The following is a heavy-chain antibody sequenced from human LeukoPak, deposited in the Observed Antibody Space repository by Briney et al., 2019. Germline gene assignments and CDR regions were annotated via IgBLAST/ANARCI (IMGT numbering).Heavy chain of an antibody. V-gene: IGHV4-61*02. Sequence: PSQTLSLTCTVSGVSISSDSYCWNWLRQPPGRGLEWIGRIYTSGSTDYNPSLKSRVTISVDTAKNQFSLKLTSVTAADTAVYYCARWGDLYWYFDLWGRGTLVTVSS. D-gene: IGHD2-21*02. CDR1: GVSISSDSYC. CDR3: ARWGDLYWYFDL. J-gene: IGHJ2*01. CDR2: IYTSGST.